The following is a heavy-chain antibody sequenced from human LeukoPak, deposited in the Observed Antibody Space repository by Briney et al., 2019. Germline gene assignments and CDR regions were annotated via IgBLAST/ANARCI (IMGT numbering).Heavy chain of an antibody. CDR1: GLTFSTYS. V-gene: IGHV3-48*02. CDR2: ISSSSSTI. CDR3: AREYSSSSGKPLDY. J-gene: IGHJ4*02. D-gene: IGHD6-6*01. Sequence: PGGSLRLSCAASGLTFSTYSMNWVRQAPGKGLEWVSYISSSSSTIYYADSVKGRFTISRDNAKNSLHLQMNTLRDEDTAVYYCAREYSSSSGKPLDYWGQATLVTISS.